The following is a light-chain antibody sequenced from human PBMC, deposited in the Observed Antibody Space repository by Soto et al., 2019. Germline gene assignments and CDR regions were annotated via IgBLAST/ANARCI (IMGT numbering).Light chain of an antibody. CDR3: QQYGSSPPT. Sequence: EIVLTQSPGTLSLSPGERATLSCRASQSVSYSYLAWYQQKPGQAPWLLIYVASSRATGIPDRFSGSGSGTDFTLTISRLEPEDFAVYYCQQYGSSPPTFGQGTKVEIK. J-gene: IGKJ1*01. V-gene: IGKV3-20*01. CDR2: VAS. CDR1: QSVSYSY.